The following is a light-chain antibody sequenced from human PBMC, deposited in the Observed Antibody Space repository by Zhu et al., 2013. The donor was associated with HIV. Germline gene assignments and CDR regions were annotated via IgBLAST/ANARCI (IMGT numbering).Light chain of an antibody. CDR3: LQYYSTPRT. CDR1: QSVSSDY. J-gene: IGKJ2*01. Sequence: EIVLTQSPGTLSLSPGERATLSCRASQSVSSDYLAWYQQKPGQAPRLFIYGVSSRATGIPDRFSGSGSGSDFTLTISSPQAEDVAVYYCLQYYSTPRTFGPGDRSWRIK. CDR2: GVS. V-gene: IGKV3-20*01.